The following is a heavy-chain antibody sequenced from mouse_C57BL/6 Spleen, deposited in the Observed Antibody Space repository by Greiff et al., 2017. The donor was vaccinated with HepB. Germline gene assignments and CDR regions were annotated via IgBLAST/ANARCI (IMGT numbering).Heavy chain of an antibody. CDR2: INPNNGGT. D-gene: IGHD1-1*01. V-gene: IGHV1-26*01. CDR1: GYTFTDYY. Sequence: EVQLQQSGPELVKPGASVKISCKASGYTFTDYYMNWVKQSHGKSLEWIGDINPNNGGTSYNQKFKGKATLTVDKSSSTAYMELRSLTSEDSAVYYCARERTVLDYWGQGTTLTVSS. CDR3: ARERTVLDY. J-gene: IGHJ2*01.